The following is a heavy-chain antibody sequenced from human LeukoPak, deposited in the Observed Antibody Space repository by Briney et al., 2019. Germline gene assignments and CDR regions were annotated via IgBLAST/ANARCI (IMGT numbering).Heavy chain of an antibody. V-gene: IGHV3-48*03. CDR1: GFTFSSYE. CDR3: ARRSSGWHYYFDY. Sequence: GGSLRLSCAASGFTFSSYEMNWVRQAPGKGLEWVSYISGSGSTIYYADSVKGRFTISRDNAKNSLYLQMNSLRAEDTAVYYCARRSSGWHYYFDYCGQGTLVTVSS. D-gene: IGHD6-19*01. J-gene: IGHJ4*02. CDR2: ISGSGSTI.